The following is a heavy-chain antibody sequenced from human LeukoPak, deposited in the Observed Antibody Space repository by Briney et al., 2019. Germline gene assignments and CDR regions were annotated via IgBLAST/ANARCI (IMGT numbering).Heavy chain of an antibody. CDR2: IYYSGST. D-gene: IGHD3-10*01. J-gene: IGHJ4*02. Sequence: MSSETLSLTCTVSGDSISSSNSYWGWIRQPPGKGLEWIGSIYYSGSTYYNPSLKSRVTISVDTSKNQFSLKLSSVTAADTAVYYCASPFPEIWFGEFLPPRQWGQGTLVTVSS. CDR1: GDSISSSNSY. CDR3: ASPFPEIWFGEFLPPRQ. V-gene: IGHV4-39*01.